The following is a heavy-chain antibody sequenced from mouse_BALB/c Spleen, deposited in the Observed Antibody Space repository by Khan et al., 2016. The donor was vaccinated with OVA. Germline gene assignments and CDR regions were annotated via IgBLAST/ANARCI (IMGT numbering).Heavy chain of an antibody. J-gene: IGHJ2*01. CDR3: ARRGRRGDFDY. CDR1: GYTFINYW. Sequence: VELVESGAELAKPGASVKMSCKASGYTFINYWILWVKQRPGQGLEWIGYINPSTGYTEYNQNFKDKATLTADKSSSPAYMQLSSLTSEDSAVYDGARRGRRGDFDYWGQGTTLTVSS. V-gene: IGHV1-7*01. CDR2: INPSTGYT.